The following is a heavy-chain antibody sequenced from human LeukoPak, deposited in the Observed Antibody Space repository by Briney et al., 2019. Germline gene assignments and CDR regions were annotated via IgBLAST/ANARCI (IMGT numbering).Heavy chain of an antibody. D-gene: IGHD3-10*01. V-gene: IGHV1-18*01. CDR1: GYTFTNYG. CDR2: ISPYNGNT. J-gene: IGHJ5*02. CDR3: ARVIRGVITGDNWFDP. Sequence: GASVKVSCKASGYTFTNYGINWVRQAPGQGLEWMGWISPYNGNTNYAQKLQGRVTMTTDTSTSTAYMELRSLRSDDTAVYYCARVIRGVITGDNWFDPWGQGTLVTVSS.